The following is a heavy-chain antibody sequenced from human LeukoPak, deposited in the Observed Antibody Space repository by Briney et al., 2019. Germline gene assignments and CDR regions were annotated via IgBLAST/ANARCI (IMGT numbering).Heavy chain of an antibody. CDR2: ISAYNGNT. CDR3: AREGDSSGPPYYFDY. J-gene: IGHJ4*02. D-gene: IGHD3-22*01. V-gene: IGHV1-18*01. CDR1: GYTFTSYG. Sequence: ASVKVSCKASGYTFTSYGISWVRQAPGQGLEWMGWISAYNGNTNYAQKLQGRVTMTTDTSTSTAYMELRSLRSDDTAVYYCAREGDSSGPPYYFDYWGQGTLVTVSS.